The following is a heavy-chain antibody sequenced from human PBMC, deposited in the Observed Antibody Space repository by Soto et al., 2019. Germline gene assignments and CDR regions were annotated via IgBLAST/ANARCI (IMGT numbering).Heavy chain of an antibody. CDR2: IPYDGSNK. CDR1: GFTFSSYA. J-gene: IGHJ4*02. V-gene: IGHV3-30-3*01. D-gene: IGHD5-12*01. CDR3: ASPKAGLRLRPDFDY. Sequence: GGSLRLSCAASGFTFSSYAMHWVRQAPGKGLEWVAVIPYDGSNKYYADSVKGRFTISRDNSKNTLYLQMNSLRAEDTAVYYCASPKAGLRLRPDFDYWGQGTLVTVSS.